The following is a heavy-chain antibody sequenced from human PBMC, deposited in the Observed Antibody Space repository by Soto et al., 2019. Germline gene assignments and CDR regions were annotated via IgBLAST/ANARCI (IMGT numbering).Heavy chain of an antibody. V-gene: IGHV3-23*01. Sequence: VEVLESGGGLQQPGGSLRLSCVASGFTFNAHAMTWVRQGPGVGLEWTSSISGDGKSTYYAGSVKGRSTGSRDNSKNTLPLQMDSLRVEDTATYYCVKDWTGNKCPCLDVWGQGTTVTVSS. CDR3: VKDWTGNKCPCLDV. J-gene: IGHJ6*02. CDR2: ISGDGKST. CDR1: GFTFNAHA. D-gene: IGHD2-8*02.